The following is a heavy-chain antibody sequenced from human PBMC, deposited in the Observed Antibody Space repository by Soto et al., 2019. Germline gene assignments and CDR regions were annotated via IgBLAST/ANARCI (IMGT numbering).Heavy chain of an antibody. V-gene: IGHV1-69*01. Sequence: QVQLVQSGAEVKTPGSSVKVSCKASGGTLSDYAISWVRQAPGQGLEWMGGIMPTVDSANYAQNFQGRLTISADDSTSTANLELSSLRSDDTAVYYCAVAAVREIMAQESSGMAVWGQVTTVIVSS. CDR2: IMPTVDSA. J-gene: IGHJ6*02. CDR3: AVAAVREIMAQESSGMAV. CDR1: GGTLSDYA. D-gene: IGHD3-10*01.